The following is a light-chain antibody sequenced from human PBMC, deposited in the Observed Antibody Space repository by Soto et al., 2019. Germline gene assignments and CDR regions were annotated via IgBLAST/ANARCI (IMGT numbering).Light chain of an antibody. CDR2: GSS. Sequence: ETVMTQSPAPLSVSPGERVTLSCRASQSVSTNLAWYQQRPGQAPRLLIYGSSPRATGIPARFSGSGSGTEFTITISILQSADFAVYYWQQYNHWPLTFGQGTRLEIK. J-gene: IGKJ5*01. CDR3: QQYNHWPLT. V-gene: IGKV3-15*01. CDR1: QSVSTN.